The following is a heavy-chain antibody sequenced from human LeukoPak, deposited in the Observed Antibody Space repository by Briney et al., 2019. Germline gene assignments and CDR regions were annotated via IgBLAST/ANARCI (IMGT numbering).Heavy chain of an antibody. CDR1: GYTFTSYD. D-gene: IGHD3-10*01. CDR3: ARDGDYYGSGNFDY. V-gene: IGHV1-8*01. J-gene: IGHJ4*02. CDR2: MNPNSGNT. Sequence: GSVKVSCKASGYTFTSYDINWVRQATGQGHEWMGWMNPNSGNTGYAQKFQGRVTITRDTSISTAYMELSSLRSEDTAVYYCARDGDYYGSGNFDYWGQGTLVTVSS.